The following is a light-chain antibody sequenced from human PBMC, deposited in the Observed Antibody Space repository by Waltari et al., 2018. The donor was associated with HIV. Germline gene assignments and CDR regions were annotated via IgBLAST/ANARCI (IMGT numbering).Light chain of an antibody. V-gene: IGLV1-44*01. Sequence: QSVLTQPPSASGTPGQRVTISCSGSSSNIGSNTVNWYQQLPGTAPKLLICSNNQRPSGVPDGFSGSKSVTSASLAVSVLQSEDEADYHCAAWDDSLNGRVCGGATKLTLL. CDR1: SSNIGSNT. CDR3: AAWDDSLNGRV. CDR2: SNN. J-gene: IGLJ3*02.